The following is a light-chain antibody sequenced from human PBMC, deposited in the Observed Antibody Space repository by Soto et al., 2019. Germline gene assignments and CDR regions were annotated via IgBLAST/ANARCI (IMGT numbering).Light chain of an antibody. CDR1: QSVDSN. CDR3: QQCNNWPPT. Sequence: EIVMTQFPATLSVSPGERATLSCRASQSVDSNLVWYQQKPGQAPRLLIYGASTRDTAIPARFSGSGSGTEFTLTISSLQSEDFAVYYCQQCNNWPPTFGQGTKLEIK. J-gene: IGKJ2*01. V-gene: IGKV3-15*01. CDR2: GAS.